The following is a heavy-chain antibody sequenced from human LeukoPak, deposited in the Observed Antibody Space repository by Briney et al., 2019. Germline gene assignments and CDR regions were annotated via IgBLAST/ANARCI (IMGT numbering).Heavy chain of an antibody. V-gene: IGHV3-23*01. CDR2: ISASGGST. Sequence: GGSLRPSCAVSGFTFSNYGMSWVRQAPGKGLEWVSAISASGGSTYYAGSVKGRFTISRDNSENTLHLQVNSLRAEDTAVYYCAKEDLGSTSCYDYWGQGTLVTVSS. CDR1: GFTFSNYG. J-gene: IGHJ4*02. D-gene: IGHD2-2*01. CDR3: AKEDLGSTSCYDY.